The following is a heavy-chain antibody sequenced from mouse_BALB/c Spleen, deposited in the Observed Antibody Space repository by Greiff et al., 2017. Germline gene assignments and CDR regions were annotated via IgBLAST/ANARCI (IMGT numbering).Heavy chain of an antibody. CDR3: ARNWDYGGY. Sequence: EVQLQQSGPELVKPGASVKISCKASGYSFTGYYMHWVKQSHVKSLEWIGRINPYNGATSYNQNFKDKASLTVDKSSSTAYMELHSLTSEDSAVYYCARNWDYGGYWGQGTLVTVSA. J-gene: IGHJ3*01. D-gene: IGHD2-4*01. V-gene: IGHV1-31*01. CDR2: INPYNGAT. CDR1: GYSFTGYY.